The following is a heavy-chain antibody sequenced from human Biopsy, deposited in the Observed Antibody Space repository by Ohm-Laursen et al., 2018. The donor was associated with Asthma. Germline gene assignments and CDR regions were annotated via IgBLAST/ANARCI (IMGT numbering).Heavy chain of an antibody. D-gene: IGHD2-15*01. V-gene: IGHV6-1*01. CDR2: TNYRLKGHY. J-gene: IGHJ6*02. CDR3: ARGGIIDYCYYAMDV. Sequence: QSLSLTCAISGDSVSGNNAGWNWLRKSPSRGLEWLGRTNYRLKGHYQYVASMKSRITVTPDTSKNQISLQLHSATPEDTGVYFCARGGIIDYCYYAMDVWGQGTTVTVSS. CDR1: GDSVSGNNAG.